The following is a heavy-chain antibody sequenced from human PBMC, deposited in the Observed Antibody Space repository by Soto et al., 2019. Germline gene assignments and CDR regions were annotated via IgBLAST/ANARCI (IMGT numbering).Heavy chain of an antibody. V-gene: IGHV3-21*01. CDR1: GFTFSSYS. D-gene: IGHD1-26*01. J-gene: IGHJ4*02. Sequence: EVQLVESGGGLVKPGGSLSLSCAASGFTFSSYSMNWVRQAPGKGLAWVSSISSSSSYIYYADSVKGRFTISRDNAKNSLYLKRNSLRAEDTAVYYCASGGSYSYWGQGTLVTVSS. CDR2: ISSSSSYI. CDR3: ASGGSYSY.